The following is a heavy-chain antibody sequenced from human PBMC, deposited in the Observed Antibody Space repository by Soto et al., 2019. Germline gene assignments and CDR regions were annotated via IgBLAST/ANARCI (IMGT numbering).Heavy chain of an antibody. CDR1: GGPFGSHA. J-gene: IGHJ4*02. Sequence: PGESLGLSCAASGGPFGSHAMSWVRQAKGKGLEWVSAISGSGGSTYYADSVKGRFTISRDNSRNTLYLQMTGLRVEDTAVYYCAKDRYCRATSCQDFGSWGQGTLVTFSS. CDR3: AKDRYCRATSCQDFGS. CDR2: ISGSGGST. V-gene: IGHV3-23*01. D-gene: IGHD2-2*01.